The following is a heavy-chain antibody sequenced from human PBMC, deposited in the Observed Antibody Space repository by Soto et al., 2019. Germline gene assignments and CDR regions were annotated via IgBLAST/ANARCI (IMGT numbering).Heavy chain of an antibody. CDR3: AREAVVVPAAINYYYYYGVDV. CDR2: IYTSGST. Sequence: SETLSLTCTVSGGSISSYYWSWIRQPAGKGLEWIGRIYTSGSTNYNPSLKSRVTMSVDTSKNQFSLKLSSVTAADTAVYYCAREAVVVPAAINYYYYYGVDVWGQGTTVTVSS. CDR1: GGSISSYY. V-gene: IGHV4-4*07. D-gene: IGHD2-2*01. J-gene: IGHJ6*02.